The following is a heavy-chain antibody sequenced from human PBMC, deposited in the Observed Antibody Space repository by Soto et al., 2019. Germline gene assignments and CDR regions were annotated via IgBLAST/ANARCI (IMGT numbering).Heavy chain of an antibody. J-gene: IGHJ6*02. CDR2: VSYDGTNE. CDR3: ARDMSMAVPGRGEYYYYYGMDF. D-gene: IGHD6-19*01. V-gene: IGHV3-30*03. CDR1: RFTFNIYG. Sequence: GGSLRLSCAASRFTFNIYGMHWVRQAPGTGLEWVAVVSYDGTNEYYADSVKGRFTISRDNSKNTLYLEMNSLRPEDTAVYYCARDMSMAVPGRGEYYYYYGMDFWGRGTTVT.